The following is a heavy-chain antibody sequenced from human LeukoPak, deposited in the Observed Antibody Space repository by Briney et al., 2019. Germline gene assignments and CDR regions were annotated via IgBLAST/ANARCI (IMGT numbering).Heavy chain of an antibody. D-gene: IGHD4-17*01. Sequence: GGSLRLSCAASGFTFSSYGMSWVRQAPGKGLEWVAFIRNDGTNKYYADSVKGRFTISRDNSKNTLYLQMNSLRAEDTAVYYCAKDFPTDYGDYVMPDYWGQGTLVTVSS. J-gene: IGHJ4*02. CDR2: IRNDGTNK. CDR1: GFTFSSYG. V-gene: IGHV3-30*02. CDR3: AKDFPTDYGDYVMPDY.